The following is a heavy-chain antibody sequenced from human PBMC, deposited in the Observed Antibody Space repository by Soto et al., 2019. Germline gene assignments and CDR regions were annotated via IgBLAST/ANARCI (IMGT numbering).Heavy chain of an antibody. J-gene: IGHJ6*02. V-gene: IGHV3-7*03. CDR3: ARSPKIAVAAYYYYGMDV. Sequence: GGSLRLSCADSGFTFSSYWMSWVRQAPGKGLEWVANIKQDGSEKYYVDSVKGRFTISRDNAKNSLYLQMNSLRAEDTAVYYCARSPKIAVAAYYYYGMDVWGQGTTVTVSS. D-gene: IGHD6-19*01. CDR1: GFTFSSYW. CDR2: IKQDGSEK.